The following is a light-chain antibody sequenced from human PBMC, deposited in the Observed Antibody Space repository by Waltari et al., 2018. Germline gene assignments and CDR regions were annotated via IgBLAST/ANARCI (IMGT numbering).Light chain of an antibody. Sequence: EIVLTQSPGTLSLSPGERATIPCRASQSVGRSLVWYQQKPGQAPRLLIYDASTRATGIPDRFSGSGSGTDFSLTISRLEPEDFAVYFCQNYVRLPATFGQGTKVEIK. V-gene: IGKV3-20*01. CDR2: DAS. J-gene: IGKJ1*01. CDR1: QSVGRS. CDR3: QNYVRLPAT.